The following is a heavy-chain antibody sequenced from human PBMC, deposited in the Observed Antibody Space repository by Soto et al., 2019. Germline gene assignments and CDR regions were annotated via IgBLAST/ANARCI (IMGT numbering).Heavy chain of an antibody. CDR2: IYHSGST. D-gene: IGHD2-2*01. V-gene: IGHV4-30-2*01. CDR1: GGSISSGGYP. J-gene: IGHJ5*02. CDR3: ARVGMRYCSSTSCYVGIGWFDP. Sequence: SETLSLTCAVSGGSISSGGYPWSWIRQPPGKGLEWIGYIYHSGSTYYNPSLKSRVTISVDRSKNQFSLKLGSVTAADTAVYYCARVGMRYCSSTSCYVGIGWFDPWGQGTLVTVSS.